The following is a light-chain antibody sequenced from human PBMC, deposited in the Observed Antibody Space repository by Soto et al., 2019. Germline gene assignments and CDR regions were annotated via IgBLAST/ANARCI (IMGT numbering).Light chain of an antibody. Sequence: QTVVTQPPSVSGAPGQRVTISCTGSSSNIGAGYDVHWYQQLPGTAPKLLIYGNSNRPSGVPDRFSGSKSGTSASLAITGLQAEDEADYCCQSYDSSLSAHYVFGTGTKLTVL. CDR1: SSNIGAGYD. V-gene: IGLV1-40*01. J-gene: IGLJ1*01. CDR3: QSYDSSLSAHYV. CDR2: GNS.